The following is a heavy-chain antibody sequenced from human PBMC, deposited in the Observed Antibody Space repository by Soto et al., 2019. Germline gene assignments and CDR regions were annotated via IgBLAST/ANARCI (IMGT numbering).Heavy chain of an antibody. CDR3: ARGSGAFYYFDY. CDR2: IYYSGNT. Sequence: SETLSLTCTVSGGSISSGSYYWSWIRQHPGKGLEWMGYIYYSGNTYYNPSLKSRVTISVDTSKNQFSLNLSSVTAADTAVYFCARGSGAFYYFDYWGQGTLVTVSS. CDR1: GGSISSGSYY. J-gene: IGHJ4*02. V-gene: IGHV4-31*03. D-gene: IGHD3-10*01.